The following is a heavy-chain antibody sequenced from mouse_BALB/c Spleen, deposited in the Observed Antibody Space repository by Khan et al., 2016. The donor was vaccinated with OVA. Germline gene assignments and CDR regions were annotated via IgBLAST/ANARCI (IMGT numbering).Heavy chain of an antibody. Sequence: VKLEVSGPGLVAPSQSLSITCTVSGFSLSNYGIHWVRQPPGKGLEWLGVIWTGGITNYNSALMSRLSISKDNSKSQVFLKMNRLQTDDTAIYYCARSYDYDVGGFAYWGQGTLVTVSA. V-gene: IGHV2-9*02. D-gene: IGHD2-4*01. J-gene: IGHJ3*01. CDR2: IWTGGIT. CDR3: ARSYDYDVGGFAY. CDR1: GFSLSNYG.